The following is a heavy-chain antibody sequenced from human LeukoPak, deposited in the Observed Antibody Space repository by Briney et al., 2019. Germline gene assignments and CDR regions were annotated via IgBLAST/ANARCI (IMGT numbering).Heavy chain of an antibody. CDR1: GVSISSGDYY. J-gene: IGHJ4*02. CDR3: ARLGRDGYNLLYDC. D-gene: IGHD5-24*01. V-gene: IGHV4-30-4*08. CDR2: IYYSGST. Sequence: KPSETLSLTCTVSGVSISSGDYYWSWLRQPPGKGLEWFGYIYYSGSTYYNPSLKSRVTISVDTSKNQFSLKLSSVTAADTAVYYCARLGRDGYNLLYDCWGQGTLVTVSS.